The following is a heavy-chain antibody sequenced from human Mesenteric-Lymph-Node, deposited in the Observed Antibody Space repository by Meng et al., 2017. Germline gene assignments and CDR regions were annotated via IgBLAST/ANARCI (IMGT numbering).Heavy chain of an antibody. D-gene: IGHD7-27*01. CDR1: GYTFTSYD. Sequence: QVEPVHSGPTVKKPGAPVKCSCKASGYTFTSYDINWVRQATGQGLEWMGWMSPNSGNTGYAQKFQGTVTMTRDTSISTAYMELRSLTSEDTAVYYCARNPPKTGDFDYWGQGTLVTVSS. J-gene: IGHJ4*02. CDR2: MSPNSGNT. V-gene: IGHV1-8*01. CDR3: ARNPPKTGDFDY.